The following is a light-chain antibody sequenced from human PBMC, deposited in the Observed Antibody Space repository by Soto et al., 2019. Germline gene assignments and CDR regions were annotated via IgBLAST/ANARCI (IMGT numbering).Light chain of an antibody. CDR3: QQSLTTPLT. J-gene: IGKJ4*01. V-gene: IGKV1-39*01. CDR2: ATS. Sequence: DIQMTQSPSSLSASVGDRVTITCRASQSITIYLNWYQQKPGKAPKLLIFATSSLQSGVPSRFSGSGSVTDFTLTISSLQPEELATYHCQQSLTTPLTFGGGTQVEIK. CDR1: QSITIY.